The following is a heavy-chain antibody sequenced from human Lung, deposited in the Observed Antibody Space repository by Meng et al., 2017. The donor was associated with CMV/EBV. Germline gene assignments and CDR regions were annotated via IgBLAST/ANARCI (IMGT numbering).Heavy chain of an antibody. Sequence: GGSLRLXCAASGFTVSSNYMSWVRQAPGKGLEWVSVIYSGGSTYYADSVQGRFTISRDNSKNTLYLQMNSLRAEDTAVYYCARDRGYSYGSLGMDVWGQGPTVTVPS. J-gene: IGHJ6*02. CDR2: IYSGGST. D-gene: IGHD5-18*01. V-gene: IGHV3-53*01. CDR1: GFTVSSNY. CDR3: ARDRGYSYGSLGMDV.